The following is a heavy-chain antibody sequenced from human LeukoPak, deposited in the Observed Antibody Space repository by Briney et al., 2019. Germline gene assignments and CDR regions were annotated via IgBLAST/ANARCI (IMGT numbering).Heavy chain of an antibody. D-gene: IGHD5-18*01. J-gene: IGHJ6*03. CDR3: ASDAPRGYRNYYYYYMDV. Sequence: ASVKVSCKASGGTFSSYAISWVRQAPGQGLEWMGGIIPIFGTANYAQKFQGRVTITTDESMSTAYMELSSLRSEDTAAYYCASDAPRGYRNYYYYYMDVWGKGTTVTVSS. CDR2: IIPIFGTA. V-gene: IGHV1-69*05. CDR1: GGTFSSYA.